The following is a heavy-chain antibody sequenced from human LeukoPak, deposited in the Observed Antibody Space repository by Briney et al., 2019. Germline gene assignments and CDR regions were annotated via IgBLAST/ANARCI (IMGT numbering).Heavy chain of an antibody. CDR3: TIAAAGTGIDY. CDR2: IYYSGST. J-gene: IGHJ4*02. V-gene: IGHV4-59*01. CDR1: GGSISSYY. D-gene: IGHD6-13*01. Sequence: SETLSLTCTVSGGSISSYYWSWIRQPPGKGLEWIGYIYYSGSTNYNPSLKSRVTISVDTSKNQFSLKLSSVTAADTAVYYCTIAAAGTGIDYWGQGTLVTVSS.